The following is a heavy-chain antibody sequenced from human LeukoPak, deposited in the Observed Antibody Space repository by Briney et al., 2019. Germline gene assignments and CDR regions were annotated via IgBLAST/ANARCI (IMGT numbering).Heavy chain of an antibody. CDR1: GGSISSYY. J-gene: IGHJ4*02. CDR3: ARDFGYDSSGYYLGYFDY. CDR2: IYYSGST. Sequence: SETLSLTCTVSGGSISSYYWSWIRQPPGKGLEWIGYIYYSGSTNYNPSLKSRVTISVDTSKNQFSLKLSSVTAADTAVYYCARDFGYDSSGYYLGYFDYWGQGTLVTVSS. V-gene: IGHV4-59*01. D-gene: IGHD3-22*01.